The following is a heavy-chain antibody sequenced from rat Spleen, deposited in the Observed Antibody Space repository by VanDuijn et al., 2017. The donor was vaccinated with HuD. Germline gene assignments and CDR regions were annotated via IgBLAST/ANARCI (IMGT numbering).Heavy chain of an antibody. Sequence: EVQLAESGGGLVQPGRSLKLSCVASGFTFNNYWMTWVRQAPVMGLEWIASISNSRGITYYPDSVKGRVTISRDIANSTLYLRMNSLRSEDTATYYCKTDRGEAPYWYFDYWGTGTMVTVSS. J-gene: IGHJ1*01. CDR2: ISNSRGIT. V-gene: IGHV5-31*01. D-gene: IGHD1-11*01. CDR3: KTDRGEAPYWYFDY. CDR1: GFTFNNYW.